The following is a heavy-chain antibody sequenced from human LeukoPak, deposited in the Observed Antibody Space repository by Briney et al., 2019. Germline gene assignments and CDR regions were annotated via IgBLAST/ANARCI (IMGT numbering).Heavy chain of an antibody. CDR2: IYYRGST. Sequence: PSETLSLTCTVSGGSISSYYWSWIRQPPGKGPEWIGYIYYRGSTNYNPSLKSRVTISVDTSKNQFSLKLSSVTAADTAVYYCARGGNYYGSGSYDYWGQGTLVTVSS. CDR3: ARGGNYYGSGSYDY. D-gene: IGHD3-10*01. CDR1: GGSISSYY. J-gene: IGHJ4*02. V-gene: IGHV4-59*01.